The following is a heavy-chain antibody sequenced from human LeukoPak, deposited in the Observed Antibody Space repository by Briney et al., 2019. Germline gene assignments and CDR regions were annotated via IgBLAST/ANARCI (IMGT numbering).Heavy chain of an antibody. Sequence: GASVKVSCKASGGTFSSYAISWVRQAPGQGLEWMGRIIPIFGTANYAQKFQGRVTITADESTSTAYMELSSLRSEDTAVYYCARPLSRHCSSTSCYLPDAFDIWGQGTLVTVSS. D-gene: IGHD2-2*01. V-gene: IGHV1-69*13. CDR2: IIPIFGTA. J-gene: IGHJ3*02. CDR3: ARPLSRHCSSTSCYLPDAFDI. CDR1: GGTFSSYA.